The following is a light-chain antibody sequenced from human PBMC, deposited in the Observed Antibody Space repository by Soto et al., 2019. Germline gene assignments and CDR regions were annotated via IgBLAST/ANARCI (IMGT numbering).Light chain of an antibody. CDR3: GTWDSSLIWV. CDR2: ENN. Sequence: QSMLTQPPSVSAAPGQKVTISCSGSSSNIGINYVSWYQQLPGTAPKLLIYENNKRPSGIPDRFSGSKSGTSATLGITGLQTGDEADYYCGTWDSSLIWVFGGGTKLTVL. CDR1: SSNIGINY. V-gene: IGLV1-51*02. J-gene: IGLJ3*02.